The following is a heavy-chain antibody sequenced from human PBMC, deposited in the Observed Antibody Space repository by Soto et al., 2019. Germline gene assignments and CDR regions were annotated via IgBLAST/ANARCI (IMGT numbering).Heavy chain of an antibody. V-gene: IGHV3-9*01. CDR3: AKDLDGITGTHFDY. CDR1: GFTFDDYA. CDR2: ISWNSGSI. Sequence: EVQLVESGGGLVQPGRSLRLSCAASGFTFDDYAMHWVRQARGKGLEWVSGISWNSGSIGYADSVKGRFTISRDNAKNSLYLLMNSLRAEDTALYYCAKDLDGITGTHFDYWGQGTLVTVSS. D-gene: IGHD1-20*01. J-gene: IGHJ4*02.